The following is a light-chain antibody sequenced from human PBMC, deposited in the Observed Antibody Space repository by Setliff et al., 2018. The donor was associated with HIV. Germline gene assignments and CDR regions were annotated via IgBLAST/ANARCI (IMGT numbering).Light chain of an antibody. Sequence: QSALAQPPSVSGAPGQRVTISCTGSSSNIGAGYDVNWYQQLPGTAPKTLIYGNSNRPSGVPDRFSGSKSGTSASLAITGLQAEDEADYYCQSSDRSLSGSYVFGTGTKVTVL. J-gene: IGLJ1*01. CDR2: GNS. V-gene: IGLV1-40*01. CDR3: QSSDRSLSGSYV. CDR1: SSNIGAGYD.